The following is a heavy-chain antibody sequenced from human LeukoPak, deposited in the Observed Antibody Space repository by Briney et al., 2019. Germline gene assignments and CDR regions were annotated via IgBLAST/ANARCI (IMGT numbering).Heavy chain of an antibody. CDR3: ARELTIRRNFDY. V-gene: IGHV3-30*04. D-gene: IGHD5-24*01. CDR1: GFTFRSYA. J-gene: IGHJ4*02. CDR2: ISYDRSNK. Sequence: PGGSLRLSCAASGFTFRSYAMHWVRQAPGKGLEWVAVISYDRSNKYYADSVKGRFTISRDNSKNTLYLQMNSQRAEDTAVYYCARELTIRRNFDYWGQGTLVTVSS.